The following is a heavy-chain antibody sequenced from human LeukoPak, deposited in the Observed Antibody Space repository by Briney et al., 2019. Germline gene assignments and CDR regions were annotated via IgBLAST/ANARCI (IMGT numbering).Heavy chain of an antibody. CDR3: ARAGGDDVLTGYVY. J-gene: IGHJ4*02. D-gene: IGHD3-9*01. V-gene: IGHV4-4*07. CDR1: GASISSYY. CDR2: FYTSGST. Sequence: SETLSLTCTVSGASISSYYGSWIRQPAGKGLEWIGRFYTSGSTNYNPSLKSRVTMSVDTSKNQFSLKLSSVTAADTAVYYCARAGGDDVLTGYVYWGQGTLVTVSS.